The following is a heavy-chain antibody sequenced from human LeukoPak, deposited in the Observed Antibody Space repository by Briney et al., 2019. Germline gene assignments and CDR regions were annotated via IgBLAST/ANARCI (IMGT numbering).Heavy chain of an antibody. D-gene: IGHD3-10*01. Sequence: PGGSLRLSCAASGFTFSSYAMSWVRQAPGKGLEWVSAISGSGGSTYYADSVKGRFTISRDTSKNTLYLQMNSLRAEDTAVYYCARDLSPVVRASPMGYWGQGTPVTVSS. J-gene: IGHJ4*02. CDR2: ISGSGGST. V-gene: IGHV3-23*01. CDR3: ARDLSPVVRASPMGY. CDR1: GFTFSSYA.